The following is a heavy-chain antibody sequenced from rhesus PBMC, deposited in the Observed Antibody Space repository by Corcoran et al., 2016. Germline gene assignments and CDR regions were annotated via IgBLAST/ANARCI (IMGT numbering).Heavy chain of an antibody. CDR2: IYGSSPHT. V-gene: IGHV4S10*01. D-gene: IGHD3-3*01. CDR3: ARDRVEFYYYGLDS. J-gene: IGHJ6*01. CDR1: GGSISDSYR. Sequence: QVQLQESGPGVVKPSETLSLTCAVSGGSISDSYRWSWIRQPPGKGLEWIGYIYGSSPHTNHNPRRKSLGTSSKNPSKNQFSLKLSAVTAADTAVYYCARDRVEFYYYGLDSWGQGVVVTGSS.